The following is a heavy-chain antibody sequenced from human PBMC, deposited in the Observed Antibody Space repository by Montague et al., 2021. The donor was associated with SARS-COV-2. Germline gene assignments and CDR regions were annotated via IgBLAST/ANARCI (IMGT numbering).Heavy chain of an antibody. J-gene: IGHJ6*03. V-gene: IGHV4-34*01. CDR2: ST. Sequence: STNYNPSLRSRVTISVDTSKNQFSLKLRSVTAADTAVYYCARGRMVLSVIVVVMTGAPYDRDVGGKGTTVTVAS. D-gene: IGHD3-22*01. CDR3: ARGRMVLSVIVVVMTGAPYDRDV.